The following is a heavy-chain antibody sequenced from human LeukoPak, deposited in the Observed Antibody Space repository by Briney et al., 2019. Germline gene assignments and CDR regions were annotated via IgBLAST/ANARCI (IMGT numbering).Heavy chain of an antibody. CDR1: GFTFDDYA. V-gene: IGHV3-9*03. D-gene: IGHD3-10*01. Sequence: QSGXXXXLSCAXSGFTFDDYAMHWVRQAPGKGVEWVSGISWNSGSIVYADCVKGRFNISRDNAKNSLYLQMNSLRAEDMALYYCAKDLVVRGVIISFGLDYWGQGTLVTVSS. J-gene: IGHJ4*02. CDR2: ISWNSGSI. CDR3: AKDLVVRGVIISFGLDY.